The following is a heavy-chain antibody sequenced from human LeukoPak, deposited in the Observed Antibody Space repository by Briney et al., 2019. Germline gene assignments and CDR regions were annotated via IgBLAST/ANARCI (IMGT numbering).Heavy chain of an antibody. J-gene: IGHJ4*02. D-gene: IGHD3-16*02. CDR1: GYTFTSYG. Sequence: GASVKVSCKASGYTFTSYGISWVRQAPGQGLEWMGWISAYNGNTNYAQKLQGRVTMTTDESTSTAYMELSSLRSEDTAVYYCARVSLLGELSSHFDYWGQGTLVTVSS. CDR3: ARVSLLGELSSHFDY. CDR2: ISAYNGNT. V-gene: IGHV1-18*01.